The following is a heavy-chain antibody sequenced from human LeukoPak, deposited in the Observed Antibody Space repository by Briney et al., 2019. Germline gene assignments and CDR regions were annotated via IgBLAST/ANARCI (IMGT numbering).Heavy chain of an antibody. CDR3: ARDGRLGSSGMRYYFDY. V-gene: IGHV4-4*07. J-gene: IGHJ4*02. Sequence: PSETLSLTCTGSGGSISSYYWSWIRQPAGKGLEWIGRIYTSGSTNYNPSLKSRVTMSVDTSKNQFSLKLSSVTAADTAVYYCARDGRLGSSGMRYYFDYWGQGTLVTVSS. CDR2: IYTSGST. CDR1: GGSISSYY. D-gene: IGHD6-19*01.